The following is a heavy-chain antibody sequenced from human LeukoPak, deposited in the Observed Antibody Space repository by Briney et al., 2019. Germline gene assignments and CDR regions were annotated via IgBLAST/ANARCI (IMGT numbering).Heavy chain of an antibody. D-gene: IGHD2-15*01. CDR1: GGSISSGSHY. J-gene: IGHJ4*02. CDR3: AREVVLNNAEWRYCFDY. CDR2: IYHSGRT. Sequence: PSETLSLTCTVSGGSISSGSHYWSWIRQPAGKGLEWIGRIYHSGRTSYNPSLKSRVTISVDTSRNQFSLKLSSVTAADTAVYYCAREVVLNNAEWRYCFDYWGQGTLVTVSS. V-gene: IGHV4-61*02.